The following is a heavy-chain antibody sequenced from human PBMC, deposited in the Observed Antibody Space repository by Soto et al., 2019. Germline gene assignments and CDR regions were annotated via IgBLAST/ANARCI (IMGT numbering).Heavy chain of an antibody. Sequence: GGSLRVSCAASGFTFSSYWMSCVRQAPGKGLEWVANIKQDGSEKYYVDSVKGRFTISRDNAKNSLYLQMNSLRAEDTAVYYCAREGSGWYGYYFDYWGQGTLVTVSS. V-gene: IGHV3-7*05. D-gene: IGHD6-19*01. J-gene: IGHJ4*02. CDR2: IKQDGSEK. CDR1: GFTFSSYW. CDR3: AREGSGWYGYYFDY.